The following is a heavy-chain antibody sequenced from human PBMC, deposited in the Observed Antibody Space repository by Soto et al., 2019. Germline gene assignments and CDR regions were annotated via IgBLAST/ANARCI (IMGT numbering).Heavy chain of an antibody. V-gene: IGHV4-39*01. CDR3: ARHEDDYSNYGWFDP. CDR1: GGSISSSSYY. Sequence: SETLSLTCTVSGGSISSSSYYWGWIRQPPGKGLEWIGSIYYSGSTYYNPSLKSRVTISVDTSKNQFSLKLSSVTAADTAVYYCARHEDDYSNYGWFDPWGQGTLVTVSS. J-gene: IGHJ5*02. CDR2: IYYSGST. D-gene: IGHD4-4*01.